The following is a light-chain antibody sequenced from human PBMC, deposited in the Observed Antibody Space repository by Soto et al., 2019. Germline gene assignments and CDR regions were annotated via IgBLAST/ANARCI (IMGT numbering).Light chain of an antibody. CDR1: RSDVGGYKH. CDR3: SSYTSVNLYV. CDR2: DVS. J-gene: IGLJ1*01. Sequence: QSALTQPASVSGSPGQSISISCTGTRSDVGGYKHVSWYQQHPGKVPRLIIFDVSSRPSGVSHRFSGSKSGDTASLTISGLQAKDEADYYCSSYTSVNLYVFGTGTKVT. V-gene: IGLV2-14*03.